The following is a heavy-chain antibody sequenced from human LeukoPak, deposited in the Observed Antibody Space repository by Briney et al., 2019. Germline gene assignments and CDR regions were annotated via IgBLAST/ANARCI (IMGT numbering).Heavy chain of an antibody. V-gene: IGHV1-2*02. CDR3: AKKGSGDYGLGY. Sequence: ASVKVSCKASGNTFSDYYMHWVRQAPGQGLEWMGWINPNSGGTNYAQKFQGTVTMTRDTSISTAYMELSRLRSDDTAVYYCAKKGSGDYGLGYWGQGTLVTVSS. CDR1: GNTFSDYY. CDR2: INPNSGGT. J-gene: IGHJ4*02. D-gene: IGHD4-17*01.